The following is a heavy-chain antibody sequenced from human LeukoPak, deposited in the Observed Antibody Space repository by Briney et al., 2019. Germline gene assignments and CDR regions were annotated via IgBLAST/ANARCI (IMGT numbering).Heavy chain of an antibody. V-gene: IGHV3-23*01. CDR3: ARGGYSGYHVDY. CDR2: TNSGGTST. J-gene: IGHJ4*02. CDR1: GFPFSDFS. D-gene: IGHD5-12*01. Sequence: PGGSLRLSCATSGFPFSDFSMSWVRQAPGKGLEWISTTNSGGTSTYYAESVKGRFTISRDNAKNSLYLQMNSLRAEDTAVYYCARGGYSGYHVDYWGQGTLVTVSS.